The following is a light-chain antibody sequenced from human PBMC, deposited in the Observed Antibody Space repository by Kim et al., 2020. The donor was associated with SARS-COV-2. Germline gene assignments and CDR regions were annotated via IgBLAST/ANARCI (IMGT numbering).Light chain of an antibody. CDR1: SGSIASNY. J-gene: IGLJ3*02. CDR2: EDN. Sequence: NLMLTQPHSVSESPGKTVTISCTRSSGSIASNYVQWYQQRPGSAPTTVIYEDNQRPSGVPDRFSGSIDSSSNSASLTISGLKTEDEADYYCQSYDSSNSWVFGGGTQLTVL. V-gene: IGLV6-57*04. CDR3: QSYDSSNSWV.